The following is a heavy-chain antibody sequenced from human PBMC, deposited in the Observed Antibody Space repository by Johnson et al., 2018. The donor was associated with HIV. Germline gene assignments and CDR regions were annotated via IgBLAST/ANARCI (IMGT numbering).Heavy chain of an antibody. CDR3: ARDRAAAGTDALDI. CDR2: ISYDGSNK. V-gene: IGHV3-30*04. J-gene: IGHJ3*02. D-gene: IGHD6-13*01. CDR1: GFTFSSFA. Sequence: QVQLVESGGGVVQPGRSLRLSCAASGFTFSSFALHWVRQAPGKGLEWVALISYDGSNKYYADSVPGRFTISRDNSKNTLYLQMNSLRAEDTAVYYCARDRAAAGTDALDIWGQGTMVTVSS.